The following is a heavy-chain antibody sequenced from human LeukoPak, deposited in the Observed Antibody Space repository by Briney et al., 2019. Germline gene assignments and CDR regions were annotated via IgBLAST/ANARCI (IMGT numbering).Heavy chain of an antibody. CDR3: ARGAGQWLTNDAFDI. J-gene: IGHJ3*02. D-gene: IGHD6-19*01. Sequence: GESLKISCKGSGYSFTSYWIGWVRQMPGKGLEWMGIINPGDSDTRYSPSFQGQVTISADKSISTAYLQWSSLKASDTAMYYCARGAGQWLTNDAFDIWGQGTMVTVSS. V-gene: IGHV5-51*01. CDR1: GYSFTSYW. CDR2: INPGDSDT.